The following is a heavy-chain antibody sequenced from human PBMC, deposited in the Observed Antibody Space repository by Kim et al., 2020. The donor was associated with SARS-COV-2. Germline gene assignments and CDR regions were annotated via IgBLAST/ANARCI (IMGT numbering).Heavy chain of an antibody. CDR1: GGSISSSSYY. Sequence: SETLSLTCTVSGGSISSSSYYWGWIRQPPGKGLEWLGSIYYSGTTYYNPSLKSRVTISVDTSKNQFSLKLSSVTADTAVYYCARDREYYYYAMDVWGQGTTVTVSS. CDR3: ARDREYYYYAMDV. CDR2: IYYSGTT. V-gene: IGHV4-39*07. J-gene: IGHJ6*02.